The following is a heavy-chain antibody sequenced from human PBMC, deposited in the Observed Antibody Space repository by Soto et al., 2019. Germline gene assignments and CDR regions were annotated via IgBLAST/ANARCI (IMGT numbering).Heavy chain of an antibody. J-gene: IGHJ6*02. CDR1: GGSISSGDYY. D-gene: IGHD6-6*01. CDR3: ARVLDSSFNYYYGMDV. V-gene: IGHV4-30-4*01. CDR2: IYYSGST. Sequence: SSETLSLTCTVSGGSISSGDYYWSWIRQPPGKGLEWIGYIYYSGSTYYNPSLKSRVTISVDTSKNQFSLKLSSVTAADTAVYYCARVLDSSFNYYYGMDVWGQGTTVTVSS.